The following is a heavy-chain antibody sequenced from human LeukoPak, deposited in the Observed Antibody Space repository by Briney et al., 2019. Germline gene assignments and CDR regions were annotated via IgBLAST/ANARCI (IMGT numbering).Heavy chain of an antibody. Sequence: GGSLRLSCAASGFTFSSYAMSWVRQAPGMGPEWVSGIGGSGGSTYYADSVKGRFTISRDNSKNTLYLQMNSLRAEDTAVYYCATSSSSWYYFDYWGQGTLVTVSS. CDR3: ATSSSSWYYFDY. V-gene: IGHV3-23*01. J-gene: IGHJ4*02. D-gene: IGHD6-13*01. CDR2: IGGSGGST. CDR1: GFTFSSYA.